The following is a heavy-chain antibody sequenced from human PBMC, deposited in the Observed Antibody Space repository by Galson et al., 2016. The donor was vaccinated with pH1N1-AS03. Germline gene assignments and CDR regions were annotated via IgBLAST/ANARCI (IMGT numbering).Heavy chain of an antibody. CDR3: VKGGGYSHGFLEYYFDS. CDR1: GFTFSDSG. J-gene: IGHJ4*02. CDR2: IRYDESIK. V-gene: IGHV3-30*02. Sequence: SLRLSCAASGFTFSDSGMHWVRQPPGKGLEWVAFIRYDESIKNYGDSVKGRFTISRDNSKNTVDLEMNSLRPEDSAVYYCVKGGGYSHGFLEYYFDSWGQGSLVTVSS. D-gene: IGHD3-3*01.